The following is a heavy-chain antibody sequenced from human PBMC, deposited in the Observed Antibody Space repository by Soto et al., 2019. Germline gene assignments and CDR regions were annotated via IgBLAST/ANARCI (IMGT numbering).Heavy chain of an antibody. V-gene: IGHV1-69*01. Sequence: QVPLVQSGAEVKKPGASVTVSCKASGGTFSSYAIHWVRQAPGQGLDGMGGTIPMYGPAKYAQRFQGRVTITADESTTTVYMELTSLKFPDPAVYYCASVTSMVRGVIDNWFDPWGHGTLVTVSS. D-gene: IGHD3-10*01. J-gene: IGHJ5*02. CDR2: TIPMYGPA. CDR1: GGTFSSYA. CDR3: ASVTSMVRGVIDNWFDP.